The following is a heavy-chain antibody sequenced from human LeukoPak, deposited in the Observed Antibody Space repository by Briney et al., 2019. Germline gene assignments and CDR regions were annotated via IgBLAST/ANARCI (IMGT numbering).Heavy chain of an antibody. Sequence: KPSETLSLTCAVYGGSFSGYYWSWIRQPPGKGLEWIGEINHSGSTNYNPSLKSRVTISVDTSKNQFSLKLSSVTAADTAVYYCARVRSAYYDSSGYPYYFDYWGQGTLVTVSS. D-gene: IGHD3-22*01. V-gene: IGHV4-34*01. CDR2: INHSGST. CDR3: ARVRSAYYDSSGYPYYFDY. J-gene: IGHJ4*02. CDR1: GGSFSGYY.